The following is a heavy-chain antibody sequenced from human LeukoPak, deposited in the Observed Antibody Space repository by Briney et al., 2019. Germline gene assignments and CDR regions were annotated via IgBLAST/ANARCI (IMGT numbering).Heavy chain of an antibody. CDR3: ARAYSGLRGYYYYMDV. Sequence: GASVKVSCKASGGTFSSYAITWVRQAPGQGLEWMGGIIPIFGTANYAQKFQGRVTITADESTSTAYMELSSLRSEDTAVYYCARAYSGLRGYYYYMDVWGKGTTVTISS. J-gene: IGHJ6*03. CDR1: GGTFSSYA. V-gene: IGHV1-69*13. D-gene: IGHD5-12*01. CDR2: IIPIFGTA.